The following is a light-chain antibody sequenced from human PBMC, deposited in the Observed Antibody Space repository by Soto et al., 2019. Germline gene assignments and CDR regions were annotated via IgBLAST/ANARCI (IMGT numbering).Light chain of an antibody. V-gene: IGLV2-14*01. Sequence: QSVLTQPASVSGSPGQSITLSCTGTSSDVGGYNYVSWYQQHSGKAPKLLIYDVTNRPSGVSNRFSGSKSGNTASLTISGLQAEDEAVYYCSSYASSSAVVFGGGTKLTVL. CDR3: SSYASSSAVV. CDR1: SSDVGGYNY. CDR2: DVT. J-gene: IGLJ2*01.